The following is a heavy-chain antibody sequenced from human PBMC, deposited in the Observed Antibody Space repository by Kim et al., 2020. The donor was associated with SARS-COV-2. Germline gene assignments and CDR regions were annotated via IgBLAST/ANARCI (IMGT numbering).Heavy chain of an antibody. V-gene: IGHV1-24*01. D-gene: IGHD3-22*01. CDR3: ATAAHYDSKKFDY. Sequence: YAKKFQGRATLTEDTSTDTAYMELSSLRSEDTAVYYCATAAHYDSKKFDYWGQGTLVTVSS. J-gene: IGHJ4*02.